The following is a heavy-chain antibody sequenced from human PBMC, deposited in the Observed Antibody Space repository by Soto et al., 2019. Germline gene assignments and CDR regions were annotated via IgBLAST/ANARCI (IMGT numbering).Heavy chain of an antibody. CDR3: ARGPDEHYDFWSGYYFDP. D-gene: IGHD3-3*01. J-gene: IGHJ5*02. Sequence: ASVKVSCKASGYTFTSYDINWVRQATGQGLEWMGWMNPNSGNTGYAQKFQGRVTMTRNTSISTAYMELSSLRSEDTAVYYCARGPDEHYDFWSGYYFDPWGQGTLVTVSS. CDR2: MNPNSGNT. CDR1: GYTFTSYD. V-gene: IGHV1-8*01.